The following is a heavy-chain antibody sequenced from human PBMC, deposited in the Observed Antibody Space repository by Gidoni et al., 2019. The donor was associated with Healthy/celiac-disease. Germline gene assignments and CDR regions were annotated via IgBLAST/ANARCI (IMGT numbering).Heavy chain of an antibody. CDR2: ISWNSGSI. J-gene: IGHJ4*02. CDR1: GFTFDDYA. Sequence: EVQLVESGGGLVQPGRSLRLSCAASGFTFDDYAMHWVRQAPGKGLGWVSGISWNSGSIGYADSVKGRFTISRDNAKNSLYLQMNSLRAEDTALYYCAKDNAYSSPGYYFDYWGQGTLVTVSS. V-gene: IGHV3-9*01. CDR3: AKDNAYSSPGYYFDY. D-gene: IGHD6-13*01.